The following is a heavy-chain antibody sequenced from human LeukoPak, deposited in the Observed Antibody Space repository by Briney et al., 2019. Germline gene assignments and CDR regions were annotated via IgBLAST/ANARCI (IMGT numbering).Heavy chain of an antibody. Sequence: ASVKVSCKTSGYTFRNYGISWVRQAPGQGLEWMGWISTYNGNTNYAQKIQGRVTMTTDTSTSTAYMEVRSLRSDDTAVYYCAREDWDDSSAYDSNTRGYGMDVWGQGTTVTVSS. V-gene: IGHV1-18*01. CDR1: GYTFRNYG. CDR2: ISTYNGNT. D-gene: IGHD3-22*01. CDR3: AREDWDDSSAYDSNTRGYGMDV. J-gene: IGHJ6*02.